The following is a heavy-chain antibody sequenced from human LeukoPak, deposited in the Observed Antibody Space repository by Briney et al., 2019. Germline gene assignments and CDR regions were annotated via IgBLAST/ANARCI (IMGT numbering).Heavy chain of an antibody. Sequence: GGSLRLSCAASGFTFSAYWMNWVRQAPGKGLEWVSYISSSGSTIYYADSVKGRFTISRDNAKNSLYLQMNSLRADDTAVYYCANVGTTIDATYYWGQGTLVTVSS. CDR2: ISSSGSTI. CDR3: ANVGTTIDATYY. CDR1: GFTFSAYW. D-gene: IGHD2-15*01. V-gene: IGHV3-48*04. J-gene: IGHJ4*02.